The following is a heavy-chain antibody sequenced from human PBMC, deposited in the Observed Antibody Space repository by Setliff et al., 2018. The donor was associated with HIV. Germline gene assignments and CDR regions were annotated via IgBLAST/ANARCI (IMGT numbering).Heavy chain of an antibody. J-gene: IGHJ3*01. V-gene: IGHV5-51*01. CDR3: ARLDSSGYYRSFDA. CDR1: GYTFTNYW. D-gene: IGHD3-22*01. Sequence: GESLKISCKASGYTFTNYWTAWVRQMPGKGLEWMGIIHPRDFDIKYSQSFQGQVTISADKSLRTAYLQWNSLKASDTALYYCARLDSSGYYRSFDAWGQGTMVTVSS. CDR2: IHPRDFDI.